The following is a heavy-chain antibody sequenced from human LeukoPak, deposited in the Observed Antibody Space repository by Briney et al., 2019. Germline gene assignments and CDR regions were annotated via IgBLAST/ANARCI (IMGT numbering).Heavy chain of an antibody. D-gene: IGHD3-22*01. J-gene: IGHJ4*02. CDR1: GGFITSSSYY. CDR3: AKDYYYDSSGFFDY. Sequence: PSETLSLTCKVSGGFITSSSYYWGWIRQPPGKGLEWIGTIYYSGSTNYNPSLKSRVTISVDTSKNQFSLKLSSVTAADTALYYCAKDYYYDSSGFFDYWGQGTLVTVSS. CDR2: IYYSGST. V-gene: IGHV4-39*02.